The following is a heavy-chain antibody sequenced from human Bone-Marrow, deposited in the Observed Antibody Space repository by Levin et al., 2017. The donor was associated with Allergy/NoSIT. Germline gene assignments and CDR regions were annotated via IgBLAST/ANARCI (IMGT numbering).Heavy chain of an antibody. CDR2: ISGSGGST. CDR1: GFTFSSYA. Sequence: GGSLRLSCAASGFTFSSYAMSWVRQAPGKGLEWVSAISGSGGSTYYADSVKGRFTISRDNSKNTLYLQMNSLRAEDTAVYYCAKDPRAGLRFVEWLFDPWGQGTLVTVSS. V-gene: IGHV3-23*01. D-gene: IGHD3-3*01. J-gene: IGHJ5*02. CDR3: AKDPRAGLRFVEWLFDP.